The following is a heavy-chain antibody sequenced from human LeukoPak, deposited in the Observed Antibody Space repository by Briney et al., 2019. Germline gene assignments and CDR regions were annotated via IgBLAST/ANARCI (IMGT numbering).Heavy chain of an antibody. J-gene: IGHJ4*02. CDR1: GGSFSGYY. V-gene: IGHV4-34*01. CDR3: ANLGPRGARKYFDY. Sequence: SETLSLTCAVYGGSFSGYYWSWIRQPPGKGLEWIGEINHSGSTNYNPSLKSRVTISVDTSKNQFSLKLSSVTAADTAVYYCANLGPRGARKYFDYWGQGTLVTVSS. D-gene: IGHD3-10*01. CDR2: INHSGST.